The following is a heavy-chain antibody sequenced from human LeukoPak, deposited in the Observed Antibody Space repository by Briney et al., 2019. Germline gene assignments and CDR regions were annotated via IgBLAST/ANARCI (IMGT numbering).Heavy chain of an antibody. Sequence: GGSLRLSCAASGFTFSTYAMSWVRQAPGKGLEWVSGISGDGGITYYADSVRGRFTISRDNSKNTLYLQMNSLRAEDTAVYYCAKSSGPGGYYYYGMDVWGQGTTVTVSS. V-gene: IGHV3-23*01. CDR2: ISGDGGIT. CDR3: AKSSGPGGYYYYGMDV. D-gene: IGHD6-19*01. CDR1: GFTFSTYA. J-gene: IGHJ6*02.